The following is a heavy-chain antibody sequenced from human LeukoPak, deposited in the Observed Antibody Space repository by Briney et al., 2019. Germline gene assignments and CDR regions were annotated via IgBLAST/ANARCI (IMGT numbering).Heavy chain of an antibody. CDR1: GFIFSNYW. CDR3: ARERRIVEKSFDY. Sequence: GGSLRLSSAASGFIFSNYWMSWVRQAPGKGLEWVANIKRDESEKSYVDSVKGRFTISRDNGKNSLYLQMNSLRGEDTAVYYCARERRIVEKSFDYWGQGTLVTVSS. V-gene: IGHV3-7*03. CDR2: IKRDESEK. D-gene: IGHD1-26*01. J-gene: IGHJ4*02.